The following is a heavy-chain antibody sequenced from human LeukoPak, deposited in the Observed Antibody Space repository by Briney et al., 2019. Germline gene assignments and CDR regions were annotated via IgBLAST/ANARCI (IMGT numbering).Heavy chain of an antibody. V-gene: IGHV4-31*03. CDR1: GGSISSGGYY. D-gene: IGHD5-24*01. J-gene: IGHJ4*02. CDR3: ARGLGKWLHHNFDS. Sequence: SETLSLTCTVSGGSISSGGYYWSWIRQHPGKGLEWIGYIYYSGSTYYSPSLKSRVTISLDTSKNQFSLNLSSVTAADTAVYFCARGLGKWLHHNFDSWGQGTLVTVSS. CDR2: IYYSGST.